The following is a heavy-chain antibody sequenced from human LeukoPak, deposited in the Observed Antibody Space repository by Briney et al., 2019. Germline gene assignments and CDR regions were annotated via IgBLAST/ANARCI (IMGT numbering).Heavy chain of an antibody. D-gene: IGHD3-3*01. CDR3: ARHVEDFWSGYFDY. J-gene: IGHJ4*02. CDR2: IYYSGST. Sequence: KSSETLSLTCTVSGGSISSYYWSWIRHPPGKGVEWVGYIYYSGSTNYNPSLKSRVTISVDTSKNQFSLKLSSVTAADTAVYYCARHVEDFWSGYFDYWGQGTLVTVSS. CDR1: GGSISSYY. V-gene: IGHV4-59*08.